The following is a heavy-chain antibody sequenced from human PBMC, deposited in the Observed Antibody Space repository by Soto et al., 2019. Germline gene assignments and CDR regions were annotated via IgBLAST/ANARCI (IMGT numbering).Heavy chain of an antibody. CDR1: GGSISSGGYY. D-gene: IGHD3-22*01. V-gene: IGHV4-31*03. Sequence: PSETLSLTCTVSGGSISSGGYYWSWIRQHPGKGLEWIGYIYYSGSTYYNPSLKSRVTISVDTSKNQFSLKLSSVTAADTAVYYCARGALDYDSSGYYLGLDWYFDLWGRGTLVTVSS. CDR2: IYYSGST. J-gene: IGHJ2*01. CDR3: ARGALDYDSSGYYLGLDWYFDL.